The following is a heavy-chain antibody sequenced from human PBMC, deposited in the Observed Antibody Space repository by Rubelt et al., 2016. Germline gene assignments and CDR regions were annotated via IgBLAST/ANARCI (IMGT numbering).Heavy chain of an antibody. CDR2: IKQDGTEK. J-gene: IGHJ4*02. CDR3: ARDEGYSYGVSLDY. Sequence: GGSLRLSCAASGFSFSSSWMTWVRQAPGKGLEWVANIKQDGTEKYYVDSVKGRFTISRDNAKSSLYLQMNSLRAEDTAVYYCARDEGYSYGVSLDYWGQGTLVTVSS. V-gene: IGHV3-7*01. D-gene: IGHD5-18*01. CDR1: GFSFSSSW.